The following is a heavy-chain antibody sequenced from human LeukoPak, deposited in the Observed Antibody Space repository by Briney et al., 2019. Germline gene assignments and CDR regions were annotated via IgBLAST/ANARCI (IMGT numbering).Heavy chain of an antibody. CDR1: EDTFTRHY. J-gene: IGHJ4*02. CDR3: AREGGSYKHFDY. Sequence: GASVKVSCKASEDTFTRHYMHWVRQAPGQGLEWIGLINPNDNSIDYTQKLQGRVTVTRDRSTSTAYMELNSLRSEDTAVYYCAREGGSYKHFDYWGQGTLVTVSS. CDR2: INPNDNSI. V-gene: IGHV1-46*04. D-gene: IGHD3-10*01.